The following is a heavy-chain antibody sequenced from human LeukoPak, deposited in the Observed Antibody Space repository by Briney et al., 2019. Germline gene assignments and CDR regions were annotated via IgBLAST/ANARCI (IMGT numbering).Heavy chain of an antibody. CDR3: ASSGPYYYYYYMDV. V-gene: IGHV1-2*02. D-gene: IGHD3-10*01. CDR1: GYTFTGYY. Sequence: ASVKVSCKASGYTFTGYYIHWGRRAPGQGLEWMGWIDPNSGGTNYAQKFQGRVTITADESTSTAYMELSSLRSEDTAVYYCASSGPYYYYYYMDVWGKGTTVTISS. J-gene: IGHJ6*03. CDR2: IDPNSGGT.